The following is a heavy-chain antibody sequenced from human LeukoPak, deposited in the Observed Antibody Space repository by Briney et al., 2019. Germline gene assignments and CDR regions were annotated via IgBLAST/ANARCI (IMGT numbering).Heavy chain of an antibody. J-gene: IGHJ6*03. CDR2: IIPIFGTA. Sequence: ASVKVSCXASGGTFSSYAISWVRQAPGQGLEWMGGIIPIFGTANYAQKFQDRVTITADESTSTAYMELSSLRSEDTAVYYCARDQCSSTSSHYYYYMDVWGKGTTVTVSS. D-gene: IGHD2-2*01. CDR3: ARDQCSSTSSHYYYYMDV. CDR1: GGTFSSYA. V-gene: IGHV1-69*13.